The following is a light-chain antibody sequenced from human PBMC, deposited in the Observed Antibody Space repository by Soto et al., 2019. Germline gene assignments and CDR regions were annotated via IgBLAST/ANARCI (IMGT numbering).Light chain of an antibody. J-gene: IGLJ7*01. CDR2: EGT. V-gene: IGLV2-23*01. Sequence: QSVLTQPASVSGSPGQSITISCTGTSSDVGDYNLVSWYQQYPGKAPKLMIYEGTKRPSGVSNRFSGAKSGNTASLTISGLQAEDEADYYCCSYADTSTYVFGIGTQLTVL. CDR1: SSDVGDYNL. CDR3: CSYADTSTYV.